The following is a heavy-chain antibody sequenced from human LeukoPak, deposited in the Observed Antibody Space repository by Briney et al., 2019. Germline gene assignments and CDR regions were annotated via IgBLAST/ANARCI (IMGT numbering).Heavy chain of an antibody. D-gene: IGHD5/OR15-5a*01. CDR1: GFTFSTYA. V-gene: IGHV3-23*01. J-gene: IGHJ3*02. CDR2: ISGNGGSP. Sequence: PGGSLRLSCAASGFTFSTYAMSWVRQAPGKGLEWVSVISGNGGSPYYADSVKGRFTISRDNSKNTLYLQMNSLRAEDMGVYYCAKGGSVTAPDDASDIWGQGTMVTVSS. CDR3: AKGGSVTAPDDASDI.